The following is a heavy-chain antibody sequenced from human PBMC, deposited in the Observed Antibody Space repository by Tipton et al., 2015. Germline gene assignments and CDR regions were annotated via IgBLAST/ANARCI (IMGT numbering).Heavy chain of an antibody. Sequence: TLSLTCTVSADSMSTGPYYWSWIRQHPGKGLEWIGYIYHSGPTYYSPSLKSRLTISLDKSKSHFSLQLTSVTAADTAVYYCARSTATYIPYWGPGTLVTVSS. V-gene: IGHV4-31*03. CDR3: ARSTATYIPY. D-gene: IGHD5-18*01. J-gene: IGHJ4*02. CDR1: ADSMSTGPYY. CDR2: IYHSGPT.